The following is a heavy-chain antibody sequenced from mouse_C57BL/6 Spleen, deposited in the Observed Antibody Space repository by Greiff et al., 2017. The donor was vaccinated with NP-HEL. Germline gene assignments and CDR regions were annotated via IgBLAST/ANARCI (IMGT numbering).Heavy chain of an antibody. CDR2: IDPENGDT. CDR1: GFNITDDY. Sequence: EVQLQQSGAELVRPGASVKLSCTASGFNITDDYMHWVKQRPEQGLEWIGWIDPENGDTEYASKFQGKATITADPSSNTAYLQLSSLTSEDSAVYYCARPYRGYDGFDVWGTGTTVTVSS. CDR3: ARPYRGYDGFDV. J-gene: IGHJ1*03. D-gene: IGHD2-2*01. V-gene: IGHV14-4*01.